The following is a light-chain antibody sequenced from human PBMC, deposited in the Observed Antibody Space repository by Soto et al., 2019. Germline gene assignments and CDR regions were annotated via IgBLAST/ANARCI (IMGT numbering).Light chain of an antibody. CDR2: EVS. CDR3: ISYTSSNIPYV. J-gene: IGLJ1*01. Sequence: QSVLTQPASVSGSPGQSITISCTGTSSDVGDSDYVSWYQHHPGKAPKLMIYEVSYRPSGVSNRFSGSKSGNTASLTISGLQAEDEADYYCISYTSSNIPYVFGTGTKVTVL. V-gene: IGLV2-14*01. CDR1: SSDVGDSDY.